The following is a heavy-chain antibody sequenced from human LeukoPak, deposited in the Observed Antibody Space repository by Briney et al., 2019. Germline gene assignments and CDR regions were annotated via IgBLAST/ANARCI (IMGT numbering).Heavy chain of an antibody. V-gene: IGHV1-18*01. CDR3: ARDLGGSYCFDC. J-gene: IGHJ4*02. CDR1: GYTSTSFG. Sequence: ASVKVSCKASGYTSTSFGISWVRQAPGQGLEWMGWISVYNTYYSQKLQGRVTVTADTSTSTAYMELRSLRSNDTAVYYCARDLGGSYCFDCWGQGTLVTVSS. D-gene: IGHD1-26*01. CDR2: ISVYNT.